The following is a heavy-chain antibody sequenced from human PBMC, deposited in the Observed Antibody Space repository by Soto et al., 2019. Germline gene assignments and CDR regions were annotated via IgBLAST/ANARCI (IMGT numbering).Heavy chain of an antibody. CDR3: ARPLRRYCSSTSCYGGVFYYYYMDV. D-gene: IGHD2-2*01. Sequence: QVQLVESGGGLVKPGGSLRLSCAASGFTFSDYYMSWIRQAPGKGLEWVSYISSSGSTIYYADSVKGRFTISRDNAKNSLYLQMNSLRAEDTAVYYCARPLRRYCSSTSCYGGVFYYYYMDVWGKGTTVTVSS. V-gene: IGHV3-11*01. J-gene: IGHJ6*03. CDR2: ISSSGSTI. CDR1: GFTFSDYY.